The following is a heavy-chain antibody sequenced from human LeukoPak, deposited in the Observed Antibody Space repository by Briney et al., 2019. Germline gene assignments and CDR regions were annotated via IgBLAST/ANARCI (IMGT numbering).Heavy chain of an antibody. Sequence: SETLSLTCTVSGGSISSYYWNWLRQPPGKGLEWIGYISYSGSTNYNPSLKSRLTISRDTSKNQFSLNLSSVTAADTAVYYCAMGAEYFQHWGQGTLVTVSS. J-gene: IGHJ1*01. CDR1: GGSISSYY. V-gene: IGHV4-59*01. CDR2: ISYSGST. CDR3: AMGAEYFQH.